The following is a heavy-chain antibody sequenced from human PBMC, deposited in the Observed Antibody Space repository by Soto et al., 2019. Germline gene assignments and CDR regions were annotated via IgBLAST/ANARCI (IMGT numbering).Heavy chain of an antibody. J-gene: IGHJ3*01. D-gene: IGHD3-3*01. CDR1: GGSISSYY. CDR2: IYYSGST. Sequence: SSETLSLTRTFSGGSISSYYWSWIRQRPGKGLEWNGYIYYSGSTNYTPSLKTRVTISVDTSKNQFYLQLSSVHAADAAVYYCARETKMNSGVVIGHAFDVWGQGKMVA. V-gene: IGHV4-59*01. CDR3: ARETKMNSGVVIGHAFDV.